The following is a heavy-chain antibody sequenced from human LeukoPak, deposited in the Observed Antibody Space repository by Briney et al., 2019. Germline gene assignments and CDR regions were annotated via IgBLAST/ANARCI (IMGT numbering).Heavy chain of an antibody. CDR1: GGSISSGSYY. D-gene: IGHD2-2*01. CDR2: IYTSGST. J-gene: IGHJ4*02. V-gene: IGHV4-61*02. Sequence: SETLSLTCTVSGGSISSGSYYWSWIRQPAGKGLEWIGRIYTSGSTNYNPSLKSRVTISVDTSKNQFSLKLSSVTAADTAVYYCARAPGRPAAVFDYWGQGTLVTVSS. CDR3: ARAPGRPAAVFDY.